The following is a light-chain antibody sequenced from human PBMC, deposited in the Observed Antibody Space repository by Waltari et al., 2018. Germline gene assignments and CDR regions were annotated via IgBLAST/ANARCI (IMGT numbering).Light chain of an antibody. V-gene: IGKV1-5*03. CDR2: KTS. CDR3: HQYNSYSTWT. J-gene: IGKJ1*01. Sequence: DIQRNQALSTMSASVGERVSITCRASQTIGTSLAWYQQKPGRPPKLLIYKTSHLDSGVPSRFSGSESGTEFTLTISSLQPDDFATYYCHQYNSYSTWTFGQGTKVEIK. CDR1: QTIGTS.